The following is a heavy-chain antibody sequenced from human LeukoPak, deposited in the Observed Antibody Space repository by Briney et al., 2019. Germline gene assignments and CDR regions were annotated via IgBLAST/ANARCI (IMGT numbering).Heavy chain of an antibody. J-gene: IGHJ4*02. D-gene: IGHD3-22*01. CDR3: ATHITGGSGYPFDD. Sequence: SETLSLPCAVSGYSISSGYHWGWIRQPPGKGLEGIGNICHSGSTYYKPSLKSRATISVDTSKHQFSLRLRSVPAADTAVYYCATHITGGSGYPFDDWGQGTLVTVSS. V-gene: IGHV4-38-2*01. CDR1: GYSISSGYH. CDR2: ICHSGST.